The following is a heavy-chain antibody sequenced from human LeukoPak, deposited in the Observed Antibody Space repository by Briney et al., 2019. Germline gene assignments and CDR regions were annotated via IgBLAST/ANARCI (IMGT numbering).Heavy chain of an antibody. D-gene: IGHD5-12*01. CDR2: ITPFNGNT. V-gene: IGHV1-45*02. J-gene: IGHJ3*02. Sequence: ASVKVSCKASGYTFTYRYLHWVRRAPGQALEWMGWITPFNGNTNYAQQFQDRVTITRDRSRNTVYMELNSLRFEDTAMYYCARSPFSGDDDAFDIWGQGTMVTVSS. CDR3: ARSPFSGDDDAFDI. CDR1: GYTFTYRY.